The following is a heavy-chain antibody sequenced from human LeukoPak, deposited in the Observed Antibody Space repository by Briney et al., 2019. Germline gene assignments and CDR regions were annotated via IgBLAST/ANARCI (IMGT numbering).Heavy chain of an antibody. V-gene: IGHV1-46*01. CDR3: ARGYCSGCSCYSRNWFDP. D-gene: IGHD2-15*01. CDR2: INPSGGST. J-gene: IGHJ5*02. CDR1: GYTFTSYY. Sequence: GASVKVSCKASGYTFTSYYMHWVRQAPGQGLEWIGIINPSGGSTSYAQKFQGRVTMTRDTSTSTVYMELSRLRSEDTAVYYCARGYCSGCSCYSRNWFDPWGQGTLVTVSS.